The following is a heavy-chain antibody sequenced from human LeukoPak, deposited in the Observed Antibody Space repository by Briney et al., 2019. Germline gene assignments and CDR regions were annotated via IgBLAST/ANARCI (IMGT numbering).Heavy chain of an antibody. J-gene: IGHJ4*02. CDR2: VWHDGSKT. D-gene: IGHD4-17*01. CDR1: GFTFSSYG. Sequence: GGSLRLSCAASGFTFSSYGMHWVRQAPGKGLEWVALVWHDGSKTYYADSVKGRFTVSRDNSKNTLFLQMNSLRAEDTGVYYCAKDSNDNGDYNYFDFWGQGTLVTVSS. V-gene: IGHV3-33*06. CDR3: AKDSNDNGDYNYFDF.